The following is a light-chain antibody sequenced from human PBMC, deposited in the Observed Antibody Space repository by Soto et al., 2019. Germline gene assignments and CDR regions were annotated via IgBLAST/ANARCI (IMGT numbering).Light chain of an antibody. CDR1: SSNIGAGYD. Sequence: QSVLTQPPSVSGAPGQRVTISCTGSSSNIGAGYDVHWYQQLPGTAPKLLIYGNSNRPSRVPDRFSGSKSGTSASLAITGLQAEDEADYYCQSYDSSLSGYVFGTGTKLTV. CDR2: GNS. CDR3: QSYDSSLSGYV. J-gene: IGLJ1*01. V-gene: IGLV1-40*01.